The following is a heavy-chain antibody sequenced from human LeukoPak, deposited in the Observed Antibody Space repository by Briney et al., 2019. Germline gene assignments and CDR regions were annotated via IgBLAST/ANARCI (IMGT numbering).Heavy chain of an antibody. CDR1: GFXFRNYA. CDR2: ISGSGSST. V-gene: IGHV3-23*01. Sequence: PGGSLRLSCGASGFXFRNYAISWVRQAPGKGLEWVSGISGSGSSTYYADSVKGRFTISRDNSKNTLYLQMNSLRAEDTAVYYCAISGFGPIDYWGQGNLVTVSS. CDR3: AISGFGPIDY. J-gene: IGHJ4*02. D-gene: IGHD3-22*01.